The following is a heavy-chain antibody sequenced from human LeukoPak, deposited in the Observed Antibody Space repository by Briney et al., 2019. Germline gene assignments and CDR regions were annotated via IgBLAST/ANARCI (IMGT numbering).Heavy chain of an antibody. J-gene: IGHJ3*02. V-gene: IGHV4-39*07. D-gene: IGHD6-19*01. Sequence: SETLSLTCTVSGGSISSSSYYWGWIRQPPGKGLEWIGSIYYSGSTYYNPSLKSRVTISVDTSKNQFSLKLSSVTAADTAVYYCARDPMAVAGTQSAFDIWGQGTMVTVSS. CDR3: ARDPMAVAGTQSAFDI. CDR2: IYYSGST. CDR1: GGSISSSSYY.